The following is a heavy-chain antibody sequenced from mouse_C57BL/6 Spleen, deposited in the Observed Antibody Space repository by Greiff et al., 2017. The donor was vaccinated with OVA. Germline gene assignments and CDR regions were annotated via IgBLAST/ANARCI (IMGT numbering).Heavy chain of an antibody. CDR1: GYTFTSYW. CDR3: AREGNYGSSSHWYFDV. V-gene: IGHV1-52*01. D-gene: IGHD1-1*01. J-gene: IGHJ1*03. CDR2: IDPSDSET. Sequence: QVQLQQPGAQLVRPGSSVKLSCKASGYTFTSYWMHWVKQRPIQGLEWIGNIDPSDSETHYNQKFKDKATLTVDKSSSTAYMQLSSLTSEDSAVYYCAREGNYGSSSHWYFDVWGTGTTVTVSS.